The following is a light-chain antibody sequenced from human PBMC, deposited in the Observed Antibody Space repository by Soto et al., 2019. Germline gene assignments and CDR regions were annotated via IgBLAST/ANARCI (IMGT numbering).Light chain of an antibody. CDR2: AAS. CDR1: QRISSY. CDR3: QQRYSTPHT. Sequence: FQMTPSPSSLSVSVRDRVTITYRASQRISSYLNWYQQKPGKALKLLIYAASSWQSGVPSRFNGSGSGTDFTLTISSLQPEDFATYYCQQRYSTPHTFGQGTKVDIK. V-gene: IGKV1-39*01. J-gene: IGKJ2*01.